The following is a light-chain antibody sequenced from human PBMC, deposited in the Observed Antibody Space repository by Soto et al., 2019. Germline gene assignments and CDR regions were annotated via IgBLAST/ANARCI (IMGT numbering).Light chain of an antibody. CDR1: QDIRTS. CDR2: GAS. CDR3: QQYDNLPPFT. V-gene: IGKV1-33*01. J-gene: IGKJ3*01. Sequence: DIQMTQSPSSLSASVGARISITCQASQDIRTSLSWFQQKQGRAPKLLIYGASNLETGVPSRFRVSGSGTDFTYTISSLQPEDIAPHYCQQYDNLPPFTFGPGTKVDIK.